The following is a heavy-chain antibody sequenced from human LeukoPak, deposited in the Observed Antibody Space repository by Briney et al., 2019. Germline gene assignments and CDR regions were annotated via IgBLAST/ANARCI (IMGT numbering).Heavy chain of an antibody. Sequence: SETLSLTCTVSGGSISSGGYYWSWIRQPPGKGLEWIGYIYHSGSTYYNPSLKSRLTISVDRSKNQFSLKLSAVTAADTAVYYCARVGGPDYWGQGTLVTVSS. D-gene: IGHD4-23*01. V-gene: IGHV4-30-2*01. J-gene: IGHJ4*02. CDR1: GGSISSGGYY. CDR3: ARVGGPDY. CDR2: IYHSGST.